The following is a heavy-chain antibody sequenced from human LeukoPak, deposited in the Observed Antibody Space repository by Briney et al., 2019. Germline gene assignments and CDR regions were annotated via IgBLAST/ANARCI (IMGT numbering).Heavy chain of an antibody. CDR1: GFTFSSYS. CDR2: ISSGSSYI. J-gene: IGHJ4*02. Sequence: GGSPRLSCAASGFTFSSYSMNWVRQAPGKGLEWVSSISSGSSYIYYADSVKGRFTISRDNAKNSLYLQMNSLRAEDTAVYYCARDRLYGDYDYWGQGTLVTVSS. D-gene: IGHD4-17*01. V-gene: IGHV3-21*01. CDR3: ARDRLYGDYDY.